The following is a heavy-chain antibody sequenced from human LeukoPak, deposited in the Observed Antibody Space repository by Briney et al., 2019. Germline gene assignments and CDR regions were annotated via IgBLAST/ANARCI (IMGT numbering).Heavy chain of an antibody. CDR2: FDPEDGET. CDR1: GYTLTELS. J-gene: IGHJ5*02. D-gene: IGHD2-15*01. CDR3: ATFRYCSGGSCYTPGFDP. V-gene: IGHV1-24*01. Sequence: GASVKVSCKVSGYTLTELSMHWVRQAPGKGLEWMGGFDPEDGETIYAQKFQGRVTMTEDTSTDTAYMELSSLRSEDTAVYYCATFRYCSGGSCYTPGFDPWGQGTLVTVSS.